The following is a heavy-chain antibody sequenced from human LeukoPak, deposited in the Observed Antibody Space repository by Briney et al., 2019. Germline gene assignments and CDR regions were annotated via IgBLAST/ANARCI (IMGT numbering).Heavy chain of an antibody. J-gene: IGHJ6*02. Sequence: SVKVSCKASGGTFSSYTISWVRQAPGQGLEWMGRIIPILGIANYAQKFQGRVTITADKSTSTAYMELSSLRSEDTAVYYCARRGPDGAHLDVRGQGTTVTVSS. CDR2: IIPILGIA. CDR3: ARRGPDGAHLDV. V-gene: IGHV1-69*02. D-gene: IGHD5-24*01. CDR1: GGTFSSYT.